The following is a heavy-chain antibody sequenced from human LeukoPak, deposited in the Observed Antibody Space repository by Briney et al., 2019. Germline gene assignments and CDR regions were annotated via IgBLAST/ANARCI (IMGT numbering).Heavy chain of an antibody. Sequence: GGSLRLSCAASGFTFSDYYMSWIRQAPGKGLEWVSYISSSSSYTNYAGSVKGRFTISRDNAKNSLYLQMNSLRAEDTAVYYCARVGVVVAATPFDYWGQGTLVTVSS. V-gene: IGHV3-11*05. CDR1: GFTFSDYY. D-gene: IGHD2-15*01. J-gene: IGHJ4*02. CDR3: ARVGVVVAATPFDY. CDR2: ISSSSSYT.